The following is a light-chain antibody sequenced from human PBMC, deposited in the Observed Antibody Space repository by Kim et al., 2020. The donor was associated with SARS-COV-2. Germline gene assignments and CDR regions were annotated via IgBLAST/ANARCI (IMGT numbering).Light chain of an antibody. CDR3: QQDGRSSYT. Sequence: GERATPCCTARLCVSSIYISYYQQTPRQATMLLIYGSSSSATSIPDRFGGSWSGTDFILTISRLQPDVFAEYYCQQDGRSSYTFGQGTML. CDR2: GSS. V-gene: IGKV3-20*01. J-gene: IGKJ2*01. CDR1: LCVSSIY.